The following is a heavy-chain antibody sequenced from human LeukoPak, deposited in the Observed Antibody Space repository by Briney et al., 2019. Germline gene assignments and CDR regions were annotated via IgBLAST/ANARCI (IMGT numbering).Heavy chain of an antibody. J-gene: IGHJ6*02. V-gene: IGHV4-4*02. CDR3: ARDMYSSGWSDYYYGMDV. CDR2: IYHSGST. Sequence: PSETLSLTCAVSGGSISSSNWWSWVRQPPGKGLEWIGEIYHSGSTNYNPSLKSRVTISVDKSKNQFSLKLSSVTAADTAVYYCARDMYSSGWSDYYYGMDVWGQGTTVTVSS. D-gene: IGHD6-19*01. CDR1: GGSISSSNW.